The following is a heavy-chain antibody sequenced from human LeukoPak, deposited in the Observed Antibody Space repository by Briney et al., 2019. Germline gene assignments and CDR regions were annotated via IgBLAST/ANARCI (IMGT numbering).Heavy chain of an antibody. J-gene: IGHJ4*02. Sequence: ASVTVSCKASGYTFTSFYMHWVRQAPGQGLEWMGIFNPSGSSTTYAQKFQGRVTMTRDTSTSIVYMELSSLGSEDTAVYYCARAGENYYDFYYWGQGTPVTVSA. D-gene: IGHD1-26*01. CDR1: GYTFTSFY. CDR2: FNPSGSST. CDR3: ARAGENYYDFYY. V-gene: IGHV1-46*01.